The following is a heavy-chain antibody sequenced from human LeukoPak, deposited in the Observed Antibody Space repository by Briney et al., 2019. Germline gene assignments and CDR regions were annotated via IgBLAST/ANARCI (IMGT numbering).Heavy chain of an antibody. Sequence: KPSGTLSLTCTVSGGSISSSSYYWGWIRQPPGKGLEWIGSIYYSGSTYYNPSLKSRVTISVDTSKNQFSLKLSSVTAADTAVYYCASRPHLYCSGGSCYSRYYYYGMDVWGQGTTVTVSS. V-gene: IGHV4-39*01. CDR3: ASRPHLYCSGGSCYSRYYYYGMDV. CDR2: IYYSGST. CDR1: GGSISSSSYY. D-gene: IGHD2-15*01. J-gene: IGHJ6*02.